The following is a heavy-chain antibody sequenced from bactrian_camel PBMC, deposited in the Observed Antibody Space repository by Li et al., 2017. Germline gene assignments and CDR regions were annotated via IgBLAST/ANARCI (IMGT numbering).Heavy chain of an antibody. J-gene: IGHJ4*01. CDR2: IHTGGGST. Sequence: HVQLVESGGGLVQPGESLRLSCAASGFTFSIYWMSWVRQAPGKGLEWVAGRIHTGGGSTYYADSVKGRFTISKDNIKNTLYLQMNSLKPEDTGVYYCAAMSWPEGGLGQGTQVTVS. CDR1: GFTFSIYW. D-gene: IGHD1*01. V-gene: IGHV3S1*01.